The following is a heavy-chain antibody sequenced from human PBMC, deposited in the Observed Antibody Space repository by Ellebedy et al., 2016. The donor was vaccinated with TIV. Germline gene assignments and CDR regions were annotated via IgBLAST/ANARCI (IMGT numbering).Heavy chain of an antibody. CDR1: GFTFNSYW. V-gene: IGHV3-23*01. Sequence: GESLKISXAASGFTFNSYWMHWVRQAPGKGLEWVSSIGGSGGSTYDADSVKGRFTISRDNSKSTLYLQMNSLRAEDTAIYYCAKGKGSSDAFDIWGQGTMVTVSS. J-gene: IGHJ3*02. CDR2: IGGSGGST. CDR3: AKGKGSSDAFDI.